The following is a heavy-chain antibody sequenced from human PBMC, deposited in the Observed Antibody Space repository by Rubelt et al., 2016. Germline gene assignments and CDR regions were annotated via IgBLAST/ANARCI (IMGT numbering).Heavy chain of an antibody. J-gene: IGHJ4*02. CDR1: GGTFSSYA. CDR3: ARGNGY. CDR2: INPNSGGR. D-gene: IGHD2-8*01. V-gene: IGHV1-2*02. Sequence: QVQLVQSGAEVKKPGSSVKVSCKASGGTFSSYAISWVRQAPGQGLEWMGWINPNSGGRNYAQKFQGRVTRTRETSISTAYMELSRLRSDDTAVYYCARGNGYWGQGTLVTVSS.